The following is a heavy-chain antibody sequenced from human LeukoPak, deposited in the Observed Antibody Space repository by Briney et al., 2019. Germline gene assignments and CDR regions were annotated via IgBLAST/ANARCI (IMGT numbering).Heavy chain of an antibody. V-gene: IGHV4-30-2*01. CDR3: ARVPPPDFWSGYYGWFDP. Sequence: PSETLSLTCAVSGGSISSGGYSWSWIRQPPGKGLEWIGYIYHSGSTYYNPSLKSRVTISVDRSKNQFSLKLSSVTAADTAVYYCARVPPPDFWSGYYGWFDPWGQGTLVTVSS. CDR1: GGSISSGGYS. J-gene: IGHJ5*02. D-gene: IGHD3-3*01. CDR2: IYHSGST.